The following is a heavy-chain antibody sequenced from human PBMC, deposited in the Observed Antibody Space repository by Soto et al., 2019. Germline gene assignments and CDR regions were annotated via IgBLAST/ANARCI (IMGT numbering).Heavy chain of an antibody. CDR3: ARSPVTRIVVVSGSDY. D-gene: IGHD3-22*01. CDR2: ISSSSSTI. CDR1: GFTFSSYS. V-gene: IGHV3-48*02. J-gene: IGHJ4*02. Sequence: EVQLVESGGGLVQPGGSLSLSCAASGFTFSSYSMNWVRQAPGKGLEWVSYISSSSSTIYYADSVKGRFTISRDNAKNSLYLQMNSLRDEDTAVYYCARSPVTRIVVVSGSDYWGQGTLVTVSS.